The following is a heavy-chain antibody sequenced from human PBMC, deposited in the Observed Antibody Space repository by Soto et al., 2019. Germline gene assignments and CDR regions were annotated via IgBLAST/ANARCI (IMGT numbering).Heavy chain of an antibody. CDR2: FEPEDGEI. CDR1: GYTLTELS. V-gene: IGHV1-24*01. J-gene: IGHJ4*02. D-gene: IGHD2-2*02. CDR3: AKGTQYPLLYITGGGFNFDF. Sequence: ASVKVSCKVSGYTLTELSMHWVRQAPGKGLEWMGGFEPEDGEITYAQKFQGRVTMTEDTSTDTAYMELSSLRSEDTAVYYCAKGTQYPLLYITGGGFNFDFWARGTLVPVS.